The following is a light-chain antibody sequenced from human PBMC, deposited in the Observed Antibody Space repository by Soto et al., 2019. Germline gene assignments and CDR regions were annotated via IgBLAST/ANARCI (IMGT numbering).Light chain of an antibody. V-gene: IGLV2-14*01. CDR2: GVS. Sequence: QSVLTQPASVSGSPGQSITISCTGSASDVGTYKYVSWYQLHPDKAPKLLIYGVSNRPSGVSNHFSGSKSGNTASLTISGLQAEDEADYYCSSYANSGTHVFGALTKVTVL. J-gene: IGLJ1*01. CDR1: ASDVGTYKY. CDR3: SSYANSGTHV.